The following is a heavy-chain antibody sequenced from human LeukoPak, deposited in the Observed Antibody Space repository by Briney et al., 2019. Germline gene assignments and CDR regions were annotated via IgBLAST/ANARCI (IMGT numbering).Heavy chain of an antibody. Sequence: SETLSLTCTVSGGSISSGGYYWSRIRQHPGRGLEWIGYVYYSGSTLYNPSLKSRLTISVDTSKNQFSLKLTSVTVVDTAVYYCARGMSGTYFDFDCWGQGTLVTVSS. CDR3: ARGMSGTYFDFDC. J-gene: IGHJ4*02. D-gene: IGHD1-26*01. CDR1: GGSISSGGYY. CDR2: VYYSGST. V-gene: IGHV4-31*03.